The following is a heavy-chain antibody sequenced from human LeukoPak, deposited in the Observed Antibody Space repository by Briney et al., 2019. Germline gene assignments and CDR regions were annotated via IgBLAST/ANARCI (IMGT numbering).Heavy chain of an antibody. CDR1: GGSFSGYF. V-gene: IGHV4-34*01. D-gene: IGHD3-10*01. CDR3: ARRYYYNLGSFPFDF. J-gene: IGHJ4*02. Sequence: PSETLSLTCAVSGGSFSGYFWSWIRQPPGKGLGWIGEIHNSGTTNYNPSLNSRVTISEDTSKNQIYLNLRSVTAADMAVYYCARRYYYNLGSFPFDFWGQGTLVTVSS. CDR2: IHNSGTT.